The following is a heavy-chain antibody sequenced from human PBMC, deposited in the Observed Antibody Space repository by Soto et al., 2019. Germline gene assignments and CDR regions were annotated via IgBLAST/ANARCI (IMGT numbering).Heavy chain of an antibody. CDR2: IIPIFGTA. J-gene: IGHJ6*02. D-gene: IGHD6-19*01. V-gene: IGHV1-69*01. Sequence: QVQLVQSGAEVQKPGSSVKVSCKASGGTFSSYAISWVRQAPGQGLEWMGGIIPIFGTANYAQKFQGRVTITAEQSTSKAYMELSGLRSEYTADYYCARDPYSSGAFAPQRYYYYYGMAVGGQGTTVTVS. CDR1: GGTFSSYA. CDR3: ARDPYSSGAFAPQRYYYYYGMAV.